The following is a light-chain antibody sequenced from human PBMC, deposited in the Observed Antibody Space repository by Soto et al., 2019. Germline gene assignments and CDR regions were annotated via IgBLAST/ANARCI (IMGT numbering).Light chain of an antibody. Sequence: DIQMTQSPSSLSASVGDRVTITCRASRVISNYLAWFQQKPVEAPKSLIYAASSLQSGVPSKFSGSGSGTVFTLTISSLQPEDFATYYCQQYNSYPLTFGGGTKVEIK. CDR1: RVISNY. V-gene: IGKV1-16*02. J-gene: IGKJ4*01. CDR3: QQYNSYPLT. CDR2: AAS.